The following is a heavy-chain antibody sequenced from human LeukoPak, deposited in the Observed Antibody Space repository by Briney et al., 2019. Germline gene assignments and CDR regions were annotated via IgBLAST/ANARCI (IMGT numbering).Heavy chain of an antibody. Sequence: GASVKVSCKASGFTFTNYYVHWVRQAPGQGLEWMGIVYPSGGSTRSAQKFQGRVTMTSDTSTSTVYMELSSLRSEDSAVYYCAREGPADTKYYFDYWGQGTLVTVS. D-gene: IGHD2-2*01. CDR2: VYPSGGST. J-gene: IGHJ4*02. V-gene: IGHV1-46*01. CDR1: GFTFTNYY. CDR3: AREGPADTKYYFDY.